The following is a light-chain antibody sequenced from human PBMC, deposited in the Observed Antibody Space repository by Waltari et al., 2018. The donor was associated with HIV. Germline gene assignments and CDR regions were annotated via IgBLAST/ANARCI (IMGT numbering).Light chain of an antibody. J-gene: IGLJ3*02. CDR2: GNN. CDR3: QSYDSSLSGSV. V-gene: IGLV1-40*01. CDR1: SSHIGAGYD. Sequence: QSVLTQPPSVSGAPGQRVTIPCTGSSSHIGAGYDVPWSQQLPGTAPKLLIYGNNNRPSGVPDRFSGSKSGTSASLAITGLQAEDEADYYCQSYDSSLSGSVFGGGTKLTVL.